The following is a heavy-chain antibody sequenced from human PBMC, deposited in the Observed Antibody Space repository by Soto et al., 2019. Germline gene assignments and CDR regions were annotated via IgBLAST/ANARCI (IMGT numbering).Heavy chain of an antibody. D-gene: IGHD2-15*01. J-gene: IGHJ4*02. CDR1: GFRFRSYG. CDR2: IWYDGSKK. Sequence: GGSLRLFCAASGFRFRSYGMHWVRQPPGRGLEWVATIWYDGSKKYYGESVKGRFSVSRDNSKSTLDLQMNSLRVEDTGVYYCAREHGYCSGGTCPSELDFWGQGALVTVSS. V-gene: IGHV3-33*01. CDR3: AREHGYCSGGTCPSELDF.